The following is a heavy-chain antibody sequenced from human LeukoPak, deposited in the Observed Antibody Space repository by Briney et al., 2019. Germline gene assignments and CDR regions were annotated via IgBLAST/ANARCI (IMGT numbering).Heavy chain of an antibody. CDR2: ISSISSTI. CDR1: GFTFSSYS. D-gene: IGHD6-13*01. CDR3: ARESIAAAGPGFDY. Sequence: GGSLRLSCAASGFTFSSYSMNWVRQAPGKGLEGVSYISSISSTIYYADSVKGRFTISRDNAKNSLYLQMNSLRAEDTAVYYCARESIAAAGPGFDYWGQGTLVTVSS. J-gene: IGHJ4*02. V-gene: IGHV3-48*04.